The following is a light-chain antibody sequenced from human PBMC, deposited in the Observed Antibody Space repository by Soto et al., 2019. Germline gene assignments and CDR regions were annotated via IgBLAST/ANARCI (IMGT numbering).Light chain of an antibody. CDR1: ISNIASNT. J-gene: IGLJ1*01. CDR2: SND. Sequence: VLTQHPSSSGATGPRVTVSCSGSISNIASNTVNWYQQLPGTAPKLLIYSNDQRPSGVPYRFSASKSGTSASLAISGLQSEDEADYYCASWDDSLNGHVLGTGTKVTVL. V-gene: IGLV1-44*01. CDR3: ASWDDSLNGHV.